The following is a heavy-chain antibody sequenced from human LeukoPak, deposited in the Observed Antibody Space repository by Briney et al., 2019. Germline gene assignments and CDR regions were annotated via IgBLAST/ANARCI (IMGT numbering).Heavy chain of an antibody. CDR1: GYTFTGYY. CDR2: INPNSGGT. D-gene: IGHD6-13*01. Sequence: GASVKVSCKASGYTFTGYYMHWVRQAPGQGLEWMGWINPNSGGTNYAQKFQGRVTMTRDTSISTAYMELSRLRSDDTAVYYCARVRLGYSSSWYYMDVWGKGTTVTVSS. V-gene: IGHV1-2*02. CDR3: ARVRLGYSSSWYYMDV. J-gene: IGHJ6*03.